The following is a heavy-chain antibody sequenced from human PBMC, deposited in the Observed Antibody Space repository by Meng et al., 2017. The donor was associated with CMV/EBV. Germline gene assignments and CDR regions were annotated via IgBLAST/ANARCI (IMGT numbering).Heavy chain of an antibody. D-gene: IGHD4-23*01. Sequence: QGHLSVPGPGLVRPSGTLSRTCRVSGGSISSYYWSWIRQPAGKGLEWIGRIYTSGSTNYNPSLKSRVTMSVDTSKNQFSLKLSSVTAADTAVYYCARVLRWNGVIDYWGQGTLVTVSS. CDR3: ARVLRWNGVIDY. CDR2: IYTSGST. J-gene: IGHJ4*02. CDR1: GGSISSYY. V-gene: IGHV4-4*07.